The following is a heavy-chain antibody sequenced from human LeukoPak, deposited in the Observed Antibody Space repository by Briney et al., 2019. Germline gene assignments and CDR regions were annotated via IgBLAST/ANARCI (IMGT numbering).Heavy chain of an antibody. V-gene: IGHV3-48*03. Sequence: GGSLRLSCAASGFTFNSYEMNWVRQAPGKGLEWVSHISSSGSNIYYADSVKGRFTISRDNAKNSLYLQMSSLRVEDTAVYYCARGWIGPLVRLQLFDYWGQGTLVTVSS. J-gene: IGHJ4*02. CDR3: ARGWIGPLVRLQLFDY. CDR1: GFTFNSYE. CDR2: ISSSGSNI. D-gene: IGHD1-1*01.